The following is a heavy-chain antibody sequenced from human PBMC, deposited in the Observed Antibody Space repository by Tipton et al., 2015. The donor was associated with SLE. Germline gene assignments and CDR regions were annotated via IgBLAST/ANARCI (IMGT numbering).Heavy chain of an antibody. V-gene: IGHV4-39*07. CDR2: IYYSGST. Sequence: TLSLTCTVSGGSISSSSYYWGWIRQPPGKGLEWIGSIYYSGSTYYNPSLKSRVTTSLDLSKNQFSLKLTSVTAADKAVYYCARGARGYTYGSDEDFDSWGQGTLVTVSS. CDR1: GGSISSSSYY. CDR3: ARGARGYTYGSDEDFDS. J-gene: IGHJ4*02. D-gene: IGHD5-18*01.